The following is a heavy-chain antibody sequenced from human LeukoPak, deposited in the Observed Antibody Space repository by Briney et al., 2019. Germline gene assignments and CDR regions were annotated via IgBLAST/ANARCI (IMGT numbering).Heavy chain of an antibody. Sequence: GGSLRLSCAASGFIFSSYGMHWVRQAPGKGLEWVAFIRYDGSYKYYADSVKGRFTISRDNAKNSLYLQMSSLRAEDTAVYYCARVRDGYKPPKLSSYYYMDVWGKGTTVTISS. D-gene: IGHD5-24*01. V-gene: IGHV3-30*02. CDR3: ARVRDGYKPPKLSSYYYMDV. J-gene: IGHJ6*03. CDR1: GFIFSSYG. CDR2: IRYDGSYK.